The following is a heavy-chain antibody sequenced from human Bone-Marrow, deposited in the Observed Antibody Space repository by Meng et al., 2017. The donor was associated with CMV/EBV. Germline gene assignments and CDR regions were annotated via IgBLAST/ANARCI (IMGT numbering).Heavy chain of an antibody. V-gene: IGHV1-69*10. CDR1: GGTFSSYA. CDR2: IIPILGIA. CDR3: ARVRCSSTSCYMGYYFDY. D-gene: IGHD2-2*02. J-gene: IGHJ4*02. Sequence: SVKVSCKASGGTFSSYAISWVRQAPGQGLEWMGGIIPILGIANYAQKFQGRVTITADKPTSTAYMELSSLRSEDTAVYYCARVRCSSTSCYMGYYFDYWGQGTLVTAPQ.